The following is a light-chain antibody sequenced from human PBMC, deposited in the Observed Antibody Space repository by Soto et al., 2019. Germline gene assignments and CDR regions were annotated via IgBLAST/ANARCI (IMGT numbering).Light chain of an antibody. Sequence: EIVLTQSPGTLSLSPGERSTLSCRASQSVSSSYLAWYQQKPGQATRLLIYGASSRATGIPDRFSVSGSGTDFTVTISRMEPEDFAVYYCQQYGSSPQTFGQGTKVEIK. J-gene: IGKJ1*01. CDR2: GAS. CDR3: QQYGSSPQT. CDR1: QSVSSSY. V-gene: IGKV3-20*01.